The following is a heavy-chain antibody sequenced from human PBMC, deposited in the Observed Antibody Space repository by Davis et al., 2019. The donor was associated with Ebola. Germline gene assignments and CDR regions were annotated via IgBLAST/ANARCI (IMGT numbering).Heavy chain of an antibody. CDR3: ARGGHCSGGSCYPTPFDY. CDR2: IRFDGSEK. CDR1: GFTFSTFG. D-gene: IGHD2-15*01. Sequence: GESLKISCSASGFTFSTFGMFWVRQAPGKGLEWVAFIRFDGSEKYYADSVKGRFTISRDNSKNTLYLQMNSLRAEDTAVYYCARGGHCSGGSCYPTPFDYWGQGTLVTVSS. V-gene: IGHV3-30*02. J-gene: IGHJ4*02.